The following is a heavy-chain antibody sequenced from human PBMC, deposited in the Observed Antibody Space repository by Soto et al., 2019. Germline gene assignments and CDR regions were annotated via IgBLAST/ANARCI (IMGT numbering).Heavy chain of an antibody. CDR2: ISAYNGNT. Sequence: ASVKVSCKASGYTFTSYGISWVRQAPGQGLEWMGWISAYNGNTNYAQKLQGRVTMTTDTSTSTAYMELRSLRSDDTAVYYCARSDRPDSTVIIHLWGTYYYYCMDVWGQGTTVTVSS. J-gene: IGHJ6*02. CDR1: GYTFTSYG. V-gene: IGHV1-18*01. CDR3: ARSDRPDSTVIIHLWGTYYYYCMDV. D-gene: IGHD3-3*01.